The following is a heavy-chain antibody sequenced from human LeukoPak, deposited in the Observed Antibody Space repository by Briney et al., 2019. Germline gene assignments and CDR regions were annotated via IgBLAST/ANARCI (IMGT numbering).Heavy chain of an antibody. Sequence: GGSLRLSCAASGFIFSNYGMHWVRQAPGKGLDWVAVIWYDGSYKYYADSVKGRFTISRGNSKNTLYLQMNSLRAEDTAIYYCAKVVQYTASTGTGLDYWGQGTLVTVSS. J-gene: IGHJ4*02. V-gene: IGHV3-33*06. D-gene: IGHD6-13*01. CDR3: AKVVQYTASTGTGLDY. CDR2: IWYDGSYK. CDR1: GFIFSNYG.